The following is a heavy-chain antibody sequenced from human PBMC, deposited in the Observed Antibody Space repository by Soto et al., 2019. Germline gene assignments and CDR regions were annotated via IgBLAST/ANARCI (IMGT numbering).Heavy chain of an antibody. CDR2: ISGTDDYT. Sequence: GGSLRRSCAASGFSFSNFAMTWVRQAPGEGLEWVSSISGTDDYTYYADSVKGRFTISRDDARNTLFLHTNNMRADDTAVYSCPKSSRHYASAIQASFDPWGMGTMVTASS. CDR3: PKSSRHYASAIQASFDP. D-gene: IGHD2-2*01. J-gene: IGHJ5*02. V-gene: IGHV3-23*01. CDR1: GFSFSNFA.